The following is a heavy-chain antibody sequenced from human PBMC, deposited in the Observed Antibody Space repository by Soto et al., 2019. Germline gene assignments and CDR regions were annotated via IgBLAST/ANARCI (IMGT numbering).Heavy chain of an antibody. CDR3: ARLLANVFDS. J-gene: IGHJ4*02. Sequence: PGESLKMTCKGSGYTFTNYWIIWVRQMRGKGLEWMGRIDPTDSYPKYSPSFQGHVTISGDKSIRTAYLQWSSLRSSATAMYYCARLLANVFDSWGQGTLVTVSS. V-gene: IGHV5-10-1*01. D-gene: IGHD1-26*01. CDR2: IDPTDSYP. CDR1: GYTFTNYW.